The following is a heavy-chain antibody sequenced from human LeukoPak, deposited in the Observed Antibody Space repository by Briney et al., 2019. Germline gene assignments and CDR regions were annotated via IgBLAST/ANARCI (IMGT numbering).Heavy chain of an antibody. J-gene: IGHJ5*02. V-gene: IGHV4-39*01. CDR1: GVSISSSNSY. D-gene: IGHD3-10*02. CDR3: ARHLANVRWGVNPRWFDP. Sequence: AETLSLTCTVSGVSISSSNSYWGWIRQRPGKGREWIVEINDSGSTNDNPAVKSQLTITVDTYKNQYTLKLSPGTAADTAVYYCARHLANVRWGVNPRWFDPWGQGTLVTVSS. CDR2: INDSGST.